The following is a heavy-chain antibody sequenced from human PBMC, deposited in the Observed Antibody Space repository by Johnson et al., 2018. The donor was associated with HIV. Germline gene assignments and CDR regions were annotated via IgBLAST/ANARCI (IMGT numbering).Heavy chain of an antibody. J-gene: IGHJ3*02. CDR1: GFTVSSNY. V-gene: IGHV3-11*04. D-gene: IGHD3-3*01. CDR2: ISSSGASI. CDR3: ARVITIFRVAPRYAFDI. Sequence: QVQLVESGGGLIQPGGSLRLSCAASGFTVSSNYMSWVRQAPGKGLAWVSYISSSGASIYYAASVKGRFTISRDNAKNSLYLQLNSLRAEDTAVYYCARVITIFRVAPRYAFDIWGQGTMVTVSS.